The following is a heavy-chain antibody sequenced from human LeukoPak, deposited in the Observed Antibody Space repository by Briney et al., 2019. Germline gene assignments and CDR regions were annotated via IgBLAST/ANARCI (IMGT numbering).Heavy chain of an antibody. CDR1: GGSISSSSYY. CDR2: IYYSGST. D-gene: IGHD3-10*01. CDR3: ARGNPSGSGSYFYYYYMDV. Sequence: SETLSLTCTVSGGSISSSSYYWGWIRQPPGKGLEWIGSIYYSGSTYYNPSLKSRVTISVDTSKNQFSLKLSSVTAADTAVYYCARGNPSGSGSYFYYYYMDVWGKGTTVTVSS. V-gene: IGHV4-39*01. J-gene: IGHJ6*03.